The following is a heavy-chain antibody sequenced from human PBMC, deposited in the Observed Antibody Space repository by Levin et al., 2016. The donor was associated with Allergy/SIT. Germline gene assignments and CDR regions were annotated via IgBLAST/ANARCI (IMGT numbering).Heavy chain of an antibody. CDR3: ARIPGIAAAGLPR. CDR2: IYHSGST. Sequence: SETLSLTCAVSGGSISSSNWWSWVRQPPGKGLEWIGEIYHSGSTNYNPSLKSRVTISVDKSKNQFSLKLSSVTAADTAVYYCARIPGIAAAGLPRWGQGTLVTVSS. D-gene: IGHD6-13*01. CDR1: GGSISSSNW. V-gene: IGHV4-4*02. J-gene: IGHJ4*02.